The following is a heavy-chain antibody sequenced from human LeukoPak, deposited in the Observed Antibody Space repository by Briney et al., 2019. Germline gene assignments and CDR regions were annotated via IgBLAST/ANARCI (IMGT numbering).Heavy chain of an antibody. Sequence: GGSLRLFCAASGFTVSSSYMSWVRCAPGEGLESVSSISSSSSYIYYADSVKGRFTISRDNAKNSLYLQMNSLRAEDTAVYYCARDGQLGGYFDYWGQGTLVTVSS. CDR2: ISSSSSYI. V-gene: IGHV3-21*01. CDR1: GFTVSSSY. CDR3: ARDGQLGGYFDY. J-gene: IGHJ4*02. D-gene: IGHD6-6*01.